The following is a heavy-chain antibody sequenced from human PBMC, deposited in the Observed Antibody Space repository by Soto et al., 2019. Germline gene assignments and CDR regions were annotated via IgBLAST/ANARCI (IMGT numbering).Heavy chain of an antibody. J-gene: IGHJ4*02. CDR1: GGSISSSSYY. Sequence: QLQLQESGPGLVKPSETLSLTCTVSGGSISSSSYYWGWIRQPPGKGLEWIGSIYYSGSTYYNPSLKSRVTISVDTSKNQFSLKLSSVTAADTAVYYCARTDRGSGWLRPRGDYWGQGTLVTVSS. CDR3: ARTDRGSGWLRPRGDY. CDR2: IYYSGST. D-gene: IGHD5-12*01. V-gene: IGHV4-39*01.